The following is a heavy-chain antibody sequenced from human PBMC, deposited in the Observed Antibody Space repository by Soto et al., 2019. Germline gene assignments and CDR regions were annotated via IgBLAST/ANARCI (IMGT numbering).Heavy chain of an antibody. CDR1: GDSITAYY. CDR3: ARLNYYFHR. D-gene: IGHD1-20*01. V-gene: IGHV4-59*08. Sequence: QVQLQESGPGLVKPSETLSLPCSVSGDSITAYYWSWIRQPPGKGLEWIGYIYHAGNTNYNPSLRGRVTMPEPTSRNCVSRKLNSVTAAHTAIFYGARLNYYFHRGGQGALVTVSS. CDR2: IYHAGNT. J-gene: IGHJ4*02.